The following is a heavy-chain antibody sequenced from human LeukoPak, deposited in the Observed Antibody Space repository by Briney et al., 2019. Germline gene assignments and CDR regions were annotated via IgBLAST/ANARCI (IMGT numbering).Heavy chain of an antibody. J-gene: IGHJ4*02. Sequence: QPGGSLRLSCAASGFTFSSYGMHWVRQAPGKGLEWVAFIRYDGSNKYYADSVKGRFTISRDNSKNTLYLQMNSLRAEDTAVYYCAKGLYDILTGYYCDYWGQGTLVTVSS. D-gene: IGHD3-9*01. CDR1: GFTFSSYG. V-gene: IGHV3-30*02. CDR3: AKGLYDILTGYYCDY. CDR2: IRYDGSNK.